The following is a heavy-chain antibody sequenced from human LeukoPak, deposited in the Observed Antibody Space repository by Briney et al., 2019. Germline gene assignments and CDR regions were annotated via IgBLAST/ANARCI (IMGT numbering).Heavy chain of an antibody. V-gene: IGHV3-7*01. CDR3: AKDDRGNEAPFDY. CDR1: GFTFSSYW. Sequence: GGSLRLSCAASGFTFSSYWMSWVRQAPGKGLEWVANIKQDGSEKYYVDSVKGRFTISRDNAKNSLYLQMNSLRAEDTAVYYCAKDDRGNEAPFDYWGQGTLVTVSS. J-gene: IGHJ4*02. CDR2: IKQDGSEK.